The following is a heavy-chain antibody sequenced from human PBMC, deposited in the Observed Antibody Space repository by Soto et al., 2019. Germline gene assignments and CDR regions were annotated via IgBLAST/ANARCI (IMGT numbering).Heavy chain of an antibody. CDR3: AREDKSSGHAGTFQH. CDR2: ISNDGNSQ. J-gene: IGHJ1*01. Sequence: QVQLVESGGGVVQPGRSLRLSCTASGFTFNIFPMHWVRQAPGKGLEWVAVISNDGNSQQYADSGKGRFTFSRDNSKNTLYLEMNTLRGEDTAMYYCAREDKSSGHAGTFQHWGQGTLVTVSS. CDR1: GFTFNIFP. D-gene: IGHD6-25*01. V-gene: IGHV3-30-3*01.